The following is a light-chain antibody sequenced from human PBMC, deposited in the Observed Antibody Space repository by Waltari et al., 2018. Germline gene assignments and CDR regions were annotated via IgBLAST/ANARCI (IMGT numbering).Light chain of an antibody. J-gene: IGKJ5*01. CDR1: QSVSSGY. CDR3: QQYGSSIT. CDR2: GAS. V-gene: IGKV3-20*01. Sequence: EVVLTQSPGTLSLSPGERATLSCRASQSVSSGYLDWYQQKPDQAPRLLIYGASSRATGIPDRFSGSGSGTDFNLTISRLESEDFAMYYCQQYGSSITFGQGTRLEIK.